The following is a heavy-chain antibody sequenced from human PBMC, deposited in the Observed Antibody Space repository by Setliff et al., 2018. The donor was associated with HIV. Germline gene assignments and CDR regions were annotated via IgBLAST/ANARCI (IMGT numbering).Heavy chain of an antibody. D-gene: IGHD4-4*01. V-gene: IGHV7-4-1*02. CDR2: INTKTGYP. CDR1: GYTLNNYA. CDR3: ARDGGNGVDY. Sequence: SCKASGYTLNNYAMNWVRQAPGQGFEWLGWINTKTGYPTYAQDFTGRLVFSLDTSVNTAFVQISSLKAEDTAVYYCARDGGNGVDYWGQGTLVTVSS. J-gene: IGHJ4*02.